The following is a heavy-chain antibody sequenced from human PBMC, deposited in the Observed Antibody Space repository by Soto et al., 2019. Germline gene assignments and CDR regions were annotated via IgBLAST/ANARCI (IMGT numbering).Heavy chain of an antibody. CDR3: AREGEVPAAMYYYYGMDV. J-gene: IGHJ6*02. CDR2: INAGNGNT. CDR1: GYTFTSYA. V-gene: IGHV1-3*01. Sequence: ASVKVSCKASGYTFTSYAMHWVRQAPGQRLEWMGWINAGNGNTKYSQKFQGRVTITADKSTSTAYMELSSLRSEDTSVYYCAREGEVPAAMYYYYGMDVWGQGTTVTVSS. D-gene: IGHD2-2*01.